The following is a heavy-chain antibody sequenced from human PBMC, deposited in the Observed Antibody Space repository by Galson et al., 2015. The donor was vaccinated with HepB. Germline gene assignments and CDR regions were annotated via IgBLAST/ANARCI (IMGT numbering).Heavy chain of an antibody. CDR2: INALNGNT. J-gene: IGHJ5*02. Sequence: SVKVSCKASGYTFTTYALHWVRQAPGQRLEWMGWINALNGNTKYSQNFQGRVTIIRDTSATTAYMELSSLRSEDTAVYYCARAYYDSSGYRVFSWGQGTLVTVSS. D-gene: IGHD3-22*01. V-gene: IGHV1-3*01. CDR1: GYTFTTYA. CDR3: ARAYYDSSGYRVFS.